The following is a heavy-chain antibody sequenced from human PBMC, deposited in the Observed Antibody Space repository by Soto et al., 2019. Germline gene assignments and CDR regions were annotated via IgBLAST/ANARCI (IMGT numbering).Heavy chain of an antibody. CDR1: GFIFTNYA. V-gene: IGHV3-23*01. J-gene: IGHJ3*01. CDR2: IGGRGNSA. Sequence: LRLSCAASGFIFTNYAMNWVRQAPGKGLEWVSVIGGRGNSAYYADSVQGRFTISRDNSKNTLSLQMSSLTADDTAIYYCVREGRGSFDFWGRGTMVTVS. D-gene: IGHD5-12*01. CDR3: VREGRGSFDF.